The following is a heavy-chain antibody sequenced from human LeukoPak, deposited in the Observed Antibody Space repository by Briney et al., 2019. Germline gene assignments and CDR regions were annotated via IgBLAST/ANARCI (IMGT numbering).Heavy chain of an antibody. J-gene: IGHJ4*02. CDR3: ARFPIYGDSHFDY. V-gene: IGHV4-59*01. Sequence: SSETLSLTCTVSGGSISSYYWSWIRQPPGKGLEWIGYIYYSGSTNYNPSLKSRVTISVDTSKNQFSLKLSSVTAADTAVYYCARFPIYGDSHFDYWGQGTLVTVSS. CDR2: IYYSGST. CDR1: GGSISSYY. D-gene: IGHD4-17*01.